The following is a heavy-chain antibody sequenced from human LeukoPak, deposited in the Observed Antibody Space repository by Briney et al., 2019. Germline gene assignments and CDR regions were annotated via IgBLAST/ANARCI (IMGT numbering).Heavy chain of an antibody. Sequence: QPGGSLRLSCAASGFTFSSYAMSWVRQAPGKGLEWVSGILGSGGSTFFADSLKGRFTISRDNSKNTLYLQMNSLGADDTAVYYCAKDRVQGSWYFDLWGRGTLVTVSS. CDR1: GFTFSSYA. CDR3: AKDRVQGSWYFDL. CDR2: ILGSGGST. D-gene: IGHD3-10*01. J-gene: IGHJ2*01. V-gene: IGHV3-23*01.